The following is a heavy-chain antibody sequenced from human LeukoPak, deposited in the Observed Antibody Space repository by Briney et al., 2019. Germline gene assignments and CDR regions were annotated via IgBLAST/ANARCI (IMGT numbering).Heavy chain of an antibody. CDR3: ARPDCSGSDCKLLLY. Sequence: GESLRISCKGSGYSFTNYWINWVRLVPGKGLEWMGRIDPSDSYTNYSPSFQGHVTISVDKSITTAYLQWNSLKASDTAMYYCARPDCSGSDCKLLLYWGQGTLVTVSS. CDR2: IDPSDSYT. D-gene: IGHD2-21*02. V-gene: IGHV5-10-1*01. J-gene: IGHJ4*02. CDR1: GYSFTNYW.